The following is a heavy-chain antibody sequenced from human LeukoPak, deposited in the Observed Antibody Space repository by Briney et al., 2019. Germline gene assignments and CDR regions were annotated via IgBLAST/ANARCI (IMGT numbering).Heavy chain of an antibody. V-gene: IGHV1-2*04. CDR1: GYTFTGYY. CDR3: ARQMRYCSSTSCYGNWFDP. Sequence: SVKVSCKASGYTFTGYYMHWVRQAPGQGLEWMGWINPNSGGTNYAQKFQGWVTMTRDTSISTAYMELSRLRSDDTAVYYCARQMRYCSSTSCYGNWFDPWGQGTLVTVSS. J-gene: IGHJ5*02. CDR2: INPNSGGT. D-gene: IGHD2-2*01.